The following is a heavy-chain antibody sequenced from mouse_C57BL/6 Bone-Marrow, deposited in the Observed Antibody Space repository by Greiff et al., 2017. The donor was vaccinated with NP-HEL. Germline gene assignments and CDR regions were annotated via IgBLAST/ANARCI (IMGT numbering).Heavy chain of an antibody. D-gene: IGHD1-1*01. CDR2: ISDGGSYT. Sequence: EVKLQESGGGLVKPGGSLKLSCAASGFTFSSYAMSWVRQTPEKRLEWVATISDGGSYTYYPDNVKGRFTISRDNAKNNLYLQMSHLKSEDTAMYYCVLVATYFDYWGQGTTLTVSS. J-gene: IGHJ2*01. CDR3: VLVATYFDY. V-gene: IGHV5-4*03. CDR1: GFTFSSYA.